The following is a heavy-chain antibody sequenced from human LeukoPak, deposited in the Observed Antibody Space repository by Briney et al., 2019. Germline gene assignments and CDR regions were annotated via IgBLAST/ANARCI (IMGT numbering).Heavy chain of an antibody. CDR1: GFSLSTSGMC. J-gene: IGHJ4*02. CDR2: IDWDDDK. V-gene: IGHV2-70*11. CDR3: ARIRRRYNWNYGTAFDY. Sequence: SGPALVKPTQTLTLTCTFSGFSLSTSGMCVSWIRQPPGKALEWLARIDWDDDKYYSTSLKTRLTISKDTSKNQVVLTMTNMDPVDTATYYCARIRRRYNWNYGTAFDYWGQGTLVTVSS. D-gene: IGHD1-7*01.